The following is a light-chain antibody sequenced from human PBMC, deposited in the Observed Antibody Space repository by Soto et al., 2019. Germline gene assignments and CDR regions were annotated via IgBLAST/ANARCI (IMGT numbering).Light chain of an antibody. V-gene: IGKV3D-20*02. Sequence: EFVLTQSPGTLSLSPGERATLSCRASQTVRNNYLAWYQQKPGQAPRLLIYDASSRATGIPDRFSGGGSGTEFTLTISSLQSEDFAVYYCQQYKNWPLFGQGTRLE. CDR2: DAS. CDR1: QTVRNNY. CDR3: QQYKNWPL. J-gene: IGKJ5*01.